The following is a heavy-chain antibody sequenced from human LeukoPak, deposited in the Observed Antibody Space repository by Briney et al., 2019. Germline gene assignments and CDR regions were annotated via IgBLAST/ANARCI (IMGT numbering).Heavy chain of an antibody. CDR2: INSNGGST. D-gene: IGHD6-19*01. Sequence: PGGSLRLSCVASGFTFSSYAMHWVRQTPGKGLEYVSGINSNGGSTHYANSVKGRFTISRDNSKHTLYLQMGSLRAEDTAVYYCTRGGAVAASDYWGQGTLVTVSS. J-gene: IGHJ4*02. CDR3: TRGGAVAASDY. V-gene: IGHV3-64*01. CDR1: GFTFSSYA.